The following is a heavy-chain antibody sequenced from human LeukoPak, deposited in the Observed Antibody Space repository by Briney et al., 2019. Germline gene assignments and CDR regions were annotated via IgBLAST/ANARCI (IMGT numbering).Heavy chain of an antibody. CDR1: GYTFTSYY. CDR3: ASPHRNCSGGSCYPGTNYYYYMDV. V-gene: IGHV1-46*01. Sequence: ASVKVSCKASGYTFTSYYMHWVRQAPGQGLEWMGLINPTGGSTGYAQKFQGRVTITADESTSTAYMELSSLRSEDTAVYYCASPHRNCSGGSCYPGTNYYYYMDVWGKGTTVTISS. D-gene: IGHD2-15*01. CDR2: INPTGGST. J-gene: IGHJ6*03.